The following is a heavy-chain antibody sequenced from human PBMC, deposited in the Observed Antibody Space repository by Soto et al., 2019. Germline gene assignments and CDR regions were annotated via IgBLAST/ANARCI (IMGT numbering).Heavy chain of an antibody. CDR2: IYYSGTT. D-gene: IGHD3-22*01. V-gene: IGHV4-59*08. CDR1: GGSISSYY. Sequence: ETLSLTCTVSGGSISSYYWSWIRQPPGKGLEWIGYIYYSGTTSYNPSLKSRVTLSVDTSQSQFSLKLNSVTAADTAVYYCTTEAYDNSGSLAFDIWGPGTLVTVSS. J-gene: IGHJ3*02. CDR3: TTEAYDNSGSLAFDI.